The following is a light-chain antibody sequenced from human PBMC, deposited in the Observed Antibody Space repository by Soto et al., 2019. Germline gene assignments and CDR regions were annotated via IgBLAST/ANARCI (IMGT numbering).Light chain of an antibody. CDR2: GAS. CDR3: QHYNNWPPWT. J-gene: IGKJ1*01. V-gene: IGKV3-15*01. CDR1: QSVSSN. Sequence: EIEMTQSPATLSLSPGERATLYCWASQSVSSNLAWYQQKPGQAPRLLIYGASTRVTGVPARFGGSGSGTEFILIISSLQSEDFAVYYCQHYNNWPPWTFGQGTKVEIK.